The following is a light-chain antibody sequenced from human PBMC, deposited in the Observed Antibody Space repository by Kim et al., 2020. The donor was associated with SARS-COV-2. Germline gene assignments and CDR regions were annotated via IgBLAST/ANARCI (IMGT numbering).Light chain of an antibody. J-gene: IGKJ4*01. Sequence: EIVLTQSPATLSLSPGERATLPCRASKSVTGRVSWYQQRPGQAPRLLIYDTSNRATGIPARFSGSGSGTDFTLTISSLEPEDFAVYYCQQRRSWPLTFGGGTKVDIK. CDR1: KSVTGR. V-gene: IGKV3-11*01. CDR2: DTS. CDR3: QQRRSWPLT.